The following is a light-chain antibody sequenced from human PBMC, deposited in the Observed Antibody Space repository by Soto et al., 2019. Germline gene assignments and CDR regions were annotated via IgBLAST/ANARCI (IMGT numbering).Light chain of an antibody. CDR3: QQYNNWSRIT. Sequence: EIVMTQSPATLSVSPGERATLSCRASQSVSSNLAWYQQKPGQAPRLLIYGASTRATGIPARFSGSGSGTDITLTISSLQSEDFAVYYCQQYNNWSRITFGQGTRLAIK. CDR2: GAS. CDR1: QSVSSN. J-gene: IGKJ5*01. V-gene: IGKV3-15*01.